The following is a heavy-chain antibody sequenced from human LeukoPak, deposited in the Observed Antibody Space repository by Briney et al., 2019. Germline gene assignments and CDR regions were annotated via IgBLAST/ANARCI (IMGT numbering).Heavy chain of an antibody. CDR3: ARAADGYKHDY. CDR2: IYTSGST. CDR1: GGSISSGSYY. Sequence: PSETLSPTCTVSGGSISSGSYYWSWIRQPAGKGLEWIGRIYTSGSTNYNPSLKSRVTISVDTSKNQFSLKLSSVTAADTAVYYCARAADGYKHDYWGQGTLVTVSS. V-gene: IGHV4-61*02. D-gene: IGHD5-24*01. J-gene: IGHJ4*02.